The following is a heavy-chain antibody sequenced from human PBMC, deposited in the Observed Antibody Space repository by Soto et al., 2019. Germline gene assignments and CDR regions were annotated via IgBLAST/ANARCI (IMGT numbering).Heavy chain of an antibody. CDR2: IYYSGST. CDR1: GGSFSGYY. V-gene: IGHV4-59*08. Sequence: SETLSLTCAVYGGSFSGYYWSWIRQPPGKGLEWIGYIYYSGSTNYNPSLKSRVTISVDTSKNQFSLKLSSVTAADTAVYYCASRPELDYWGQGTLVTVSS. J-gene: IGHJ4*02. CDR3: ASRPELDY. D-gene: IGHD3-10*01.